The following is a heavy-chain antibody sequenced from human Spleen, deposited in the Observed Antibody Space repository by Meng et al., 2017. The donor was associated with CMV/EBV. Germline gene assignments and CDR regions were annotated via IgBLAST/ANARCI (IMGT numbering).Heavy chain of an antibody. CDR2: ITPYDGKT. V-gene: IGHV1-18*01. CDR1: GYTFTTYG. J-gene: IGHJ3*02. CDR3: VRDLTGITAFDI. Sequence: ASVKVSCKTSGYTFTTYGISWVRQAPGQGLEWMGWITPYDGKTTYAQKLQGRVTMTTDTSTRTAYMELRSLTSDDTAVYYCVRDLTGITAFDIWGQGTRVTVSS. D-gene: IGHD1-7*01.